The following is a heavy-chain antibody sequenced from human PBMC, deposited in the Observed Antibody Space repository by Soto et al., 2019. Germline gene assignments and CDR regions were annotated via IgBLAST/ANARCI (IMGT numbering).Heavy chain of an antibody. J-gene: IGHJ3*02. CDR3: ARDDSSGWYSFDAFDI. CDR2: INHSGST. CDR1: GGSFSGYY. D-gene: IGHD6-19*01. V-gene: IGHV4-34*01. Sequence: PSETLSLTCAVYGGSFSGYYWSWIRQPPGKGLEWIGEINHSGSTNYNPSLKSRVTIPVDTSKNQFSLKLSSVTAADTAVYYCARDDSSGWYSFDAFDIWGQGTMVTVSS.